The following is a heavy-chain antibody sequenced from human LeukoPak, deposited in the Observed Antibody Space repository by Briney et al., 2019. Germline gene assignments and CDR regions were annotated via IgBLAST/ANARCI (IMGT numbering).Heavy chain of an antibody. V-gene: IGHV3-21*01. D-gene: IGHD3-9*01. CDR1: GFTFSSYS. J-gene: IGHJ6*04. Sequence: GGSLRLSCAASGFTFSSYSMNWVRQAPGKGLEWVSSISSSSSYIYYADSVKGRFTISRDNAKNSLYLQMNSLRAEDTAVYYCERDAEYDILTGSVGMDVWGKGTTVTVSS. CDR3: ERDAEYDILTGSVGMDV. CDR2: ISSSSSYI.